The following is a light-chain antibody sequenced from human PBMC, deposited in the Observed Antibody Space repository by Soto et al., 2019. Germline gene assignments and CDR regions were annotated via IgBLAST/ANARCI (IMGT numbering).Light chain of an antibody. J-gene: IGLJ1*01. Sequence: QSALTQPASVSGSPGQSITISCTGTSSDVGGYNYVSWYQQHPGKAPKLMIYEVSNRPSGVSNRFSGSKSGNTASLTISGLQAEDEADYYCRSYTSSSTYVFRTGTKLTVL. CDR3: RSYTSSSTYV. CDR1: SSDVGGYNY. V-gene: IGLV2-14*01. CDR2: EVS.